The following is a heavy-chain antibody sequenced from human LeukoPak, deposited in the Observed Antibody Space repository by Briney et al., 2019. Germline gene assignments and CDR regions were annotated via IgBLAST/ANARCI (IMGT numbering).Heavy chain of an antibody. Sequence: SETLSLTCSVSGYSISSSYYWGWIRQPPGKGLEWIGSIYHSGNTNYNPSLKSRVTISVDTSKNHFSLNLRSVTAADTAVYYCARRSYNSPFRYWGQGTPVTVSS. CDR3: ARRSYNSPFRY. J-gene: IGHJ4*02. CDR2: IYHSGNT. D-gene: IGHD5-24*01. CDR1: GYSISSSYY. V-gene: IGHV4-38-2*02.